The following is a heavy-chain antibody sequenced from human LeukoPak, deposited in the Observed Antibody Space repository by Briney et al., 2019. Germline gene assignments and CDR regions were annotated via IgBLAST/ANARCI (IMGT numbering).Heavy chain of an antibody. Sequence: PSETLSLTCTVSGGSISSRSYYWGRIRQPPGKGLEWIGSIYYSGSTYYNPSLKSRVTISVDTSKNQFSLKLSSVTAADTAVYYCARLPKVYYYYMDVWGKGTTVTVSS. V-gene: IGHV4-39*01. CDR2: IYYSGST. J-gene: IGHJ6*03. CDR3: ARLPKVYYYYMDV. CDR1: GGSISSRSYY.